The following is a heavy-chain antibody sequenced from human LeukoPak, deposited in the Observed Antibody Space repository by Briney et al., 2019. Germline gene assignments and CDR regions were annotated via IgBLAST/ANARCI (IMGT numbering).Heavy chain of an antibody. D-gene: IGHD3-22*01. CDR3: ARREYYDSSGFDAFDI. J-gene: IGHJ3*02. Sequence: GESLKISCKGSGYSFTSYWIGWVRRMPGKGLEWMGIIYPGDSDTRYSPSFQGQVTISADKSISTAYLQWSSLKASDTAMYYCARREYYDSSGFDAFDIWGQGTMVTVSS. CDR2: IYPGDSDT. CDR1: GYSFTSYW. V-gene: IGHV5-51*01.